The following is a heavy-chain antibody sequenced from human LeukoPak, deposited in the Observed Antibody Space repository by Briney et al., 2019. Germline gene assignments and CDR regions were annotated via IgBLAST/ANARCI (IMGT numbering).Heavy chain of an antibody. J-gene: IGHJ4*02. D-gene: IGHD3-22*01. CDR2: IYYSGST. V-gene: IGHV4-59*08. CDR1: GGSISSYY. Sequence: SQTLSLTCTVSGGSISSYYWSWIRQAPGKGLEWIGYIYYSGSTNYNPSLKSRVTISVDTSKNQFSLKLSSVTAADTAVYYCARAFPPNYYDSSGYYWPYYFDYWGQGTLVTVSS. CDR3: ARAFPPNYYDSSGYYWPYYFDY.